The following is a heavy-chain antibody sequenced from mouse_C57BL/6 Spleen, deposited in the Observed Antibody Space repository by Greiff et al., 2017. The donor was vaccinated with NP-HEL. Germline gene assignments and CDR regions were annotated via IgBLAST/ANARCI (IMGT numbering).Heavy chain of an antibody. CDR3: ARWGYDNWYFDV. J-gene: IGHJ1*03. V-gene: IGHV1-69*01. Sequence: QVQLQQSGAELVMPGASVKLSCKASGYTFTSYWMHWVKQRPGQGLEWIGEIDPSDSYTNYNQKFKGKSTLTVDKSSSTAYMQLSSLTSEDSAVYYCARWGYDNWYFDVWGTGTTVTVSS. CDR1: GYTFTSYW. D-gene: IGHD2-2*01. CDR2: IDPSDSYT.